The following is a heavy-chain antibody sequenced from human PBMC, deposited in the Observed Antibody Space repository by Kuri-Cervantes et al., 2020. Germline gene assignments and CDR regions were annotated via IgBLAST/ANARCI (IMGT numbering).Heavy chain of an antibody. J-gene: IGHJ3*02. CDR2: ISSSSSYI. CDR1: GFTFSSYS. V-gene: IGHV3-21*01. D-gene: IGHD6-13*01. Sequence: GESLKISCAASGFTFSSYSMNWVRQAPGKGLEWVSSISSSSSYIYYADSVKGRFTISRDNAKNSLYLQMNSLRAEDTAVYYCARRAPGLRAYSSRPYAFDIWGQGTMVTVSS. CDR3: ARRAPGLRAYSSRPYAFDI.